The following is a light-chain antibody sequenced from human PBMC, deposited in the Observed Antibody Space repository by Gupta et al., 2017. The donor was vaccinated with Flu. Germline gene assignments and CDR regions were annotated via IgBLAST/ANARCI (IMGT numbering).Light chain of an antibody. J-gene: IGLJ1*01. CDR2: DVS. V-gene: IGLV2-14*01. CDR3: SSYTSSSTFYV. CDR1: SSDVGGSDY. Sequence: QSALTQPASVSGSPGQSITISSTGTSSDVGGSDYVSWYRQDPGKAPKLVIYDVSNRPSGVSSRFSGSKSGNTASLTISGLQAEDETDYYCSSYTSSSTFYVFGSGTKVTVL.